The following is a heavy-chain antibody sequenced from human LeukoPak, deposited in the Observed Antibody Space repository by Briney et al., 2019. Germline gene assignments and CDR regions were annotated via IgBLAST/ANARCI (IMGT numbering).Heavy chain of an antibody. CDR3: AKDARLLWFGKYCYYGMDV. CDR2: ISYDGSNK. D-gene: IGHD3-10*01. Sequence: GGSLRLSCAASGFTFSSYGMHWVRQAPGKGLEWVAVISYDGSNKYYADSVKGRFTISRDNSKNTLYLQMNSLRAEDTAVYYCAKDARLLWFGKYCYYGMDVWGQGTTVTVSS. J-gene: IGHJ6*02. CDR1: GFTFSSYG. V-gene: IGHV3-30*18.